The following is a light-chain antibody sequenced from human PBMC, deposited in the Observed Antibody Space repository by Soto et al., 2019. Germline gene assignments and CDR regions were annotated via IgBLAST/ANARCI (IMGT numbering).Light chain of an antibody. Sequence: DIQLTQSPSSLSASLGDRVTISCRASQNIDNYLHWYQQKSGKAPEALIYAASSLRDGVSWRFSGSGYGTEFTLTINNLQPEDFATYYCQQSSSSPPITFGQGTRLDI. J-gene: IGKJ5*01. CDR2: AAS. CDR1: QNIDNY. V-gene: IGKV1-39*01. CDR3: QQSSSSPPIT.